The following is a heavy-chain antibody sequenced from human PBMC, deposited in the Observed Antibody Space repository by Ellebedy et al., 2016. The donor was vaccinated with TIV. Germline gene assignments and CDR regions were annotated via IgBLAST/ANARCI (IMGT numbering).Heavy chain of an antibody. CDR1: GFTFSSYW. V-gene: IGHV3-7*03. D-gene: IGHD1-26*01. J-gene: IGHJ4*02. CDR2: IKQDGSEK. Sequence: GESLKISXAASGFTFSSYWMSCLGQAPGKGLEWVANIKQDGSEKYYVDSVKGRFTISRDNAKNSLYLQMNSLRAEDTAVYYCARDRWEPWGVDYWGQGTLVTVSS. CDR3: ARDRWEPWGVDY.